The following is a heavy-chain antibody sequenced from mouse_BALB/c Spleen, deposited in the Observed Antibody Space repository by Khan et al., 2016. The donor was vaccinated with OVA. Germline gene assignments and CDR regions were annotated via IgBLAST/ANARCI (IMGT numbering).Heavy chain of an antibody. CDR1: GYSFTDHY. Sequence: VQLQESGADLARPRASVNLSCKASGYSFTDHYITWVKQKTGQGLEWIGEIYPGSGNTYYNENFKGKASLTADKSSNTAYMQLSSLTSEDSAVYFCAGMDTTSFDFWGQGTTLTVSS. V-gene: IGHV1-77*01. D-gene: IGHD2-3*01. CDR3: AGMDTTSFDF. CDR2: IYPGSGNT. J-gene: IGHJ2*01.